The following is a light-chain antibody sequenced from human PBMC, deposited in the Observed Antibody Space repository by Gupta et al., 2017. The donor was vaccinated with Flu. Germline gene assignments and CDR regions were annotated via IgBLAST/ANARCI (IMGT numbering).Light chain of an antibody. CDR2: SSS. CDR3: AAWDDSMNAVV. CDR1: SSNIGSYA. V-gene: IGLV1-44*01. J-gene: IGLJ2*01. Sequence: QSVLTQPPSSSEAPAPRATTSCSGSSSNIGSYAVTWYQQVPVPAPKLLIYSSSQPPSGAPERSSASKSGTSASMAISGLQSEDEADYYCAAWDDSMNAVVFGGGTKLTVL.